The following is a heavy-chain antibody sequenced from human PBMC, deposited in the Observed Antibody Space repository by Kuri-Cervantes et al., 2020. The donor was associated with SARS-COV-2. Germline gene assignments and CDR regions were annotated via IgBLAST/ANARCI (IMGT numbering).Heavy chain of an antibody. CDR1: GGSFSDYH. J-gene: IGHJ6*02. V-gene: IGHV4-34*01. CDR3: ARDRSYDFWSGYQYYYGMDV. CDR2: INHGGST. D-gene: IGHD3-3*01. Sequence: SETLSLTCAVYGGSFSDYHWSWIRQRPGKGLEWVGEINHGGSTNYNPSLKSRVTMSVDTSKNQFSLKLSPVTAADTAVYYCARDRSYDFWSGYQYYYGMDVWGQGTTVTVSS.